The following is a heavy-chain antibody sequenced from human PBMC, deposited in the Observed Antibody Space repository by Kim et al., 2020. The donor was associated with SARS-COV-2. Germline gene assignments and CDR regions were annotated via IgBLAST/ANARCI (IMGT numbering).Heavy chain of an antibody. J-gene: IGHJ4*02. D-gene: IGHD1-26*01. V-gene: IGHV1-18*01. Sequence: TNYEQKLQGRVTMTTDTTTSTAYMELRSLRSDDTAVYYCASLMGATGFDYWGQGTLVTVSS. CDR3: ASLMGATGFDY. CDR2: T.